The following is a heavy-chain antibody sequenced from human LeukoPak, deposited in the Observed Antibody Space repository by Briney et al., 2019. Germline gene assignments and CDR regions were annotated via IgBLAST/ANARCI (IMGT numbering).Heavy chain of an antibody. D-gene: IGHD3-22*01. V-gene: IGHV3-30*02. CDR3: ATSRYDSSGYYGIIAY. CDR1: GFSFSSNG. J-gene: IGHJ4*02. Sequence: GGSLRLSCLASGFSFSSNGMHWVRQAPGKGLEWVTLIQYDGSTKSYPDSVKGRVTISRDNAKKSLYLQMSSLRAEDTAVYYCATSRYDSSGYYGIIAYWGQGTLVTVSS. CDR2: IQYDGSTK.